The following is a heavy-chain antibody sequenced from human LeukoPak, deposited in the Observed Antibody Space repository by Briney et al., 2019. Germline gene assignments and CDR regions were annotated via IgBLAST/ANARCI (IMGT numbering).Heavy chain of an antibody. D-gene: IGHD7-27*01. CDR1: GFTFSNYA. J-gene: IGHJ4*02. V-gene: IGHV3-30*02. CDR3: ARENWDFDF. CDR2: IRFNGN. Sequence: GSLRLPCXASGFTFSNYAIHWVRQAPGKGLEWVASIRFNGNFYADYVKGRFTISRDNSKSTVSLQMDTLRTEDTALYYCARENWDFDFWGQGTLVTVSS.